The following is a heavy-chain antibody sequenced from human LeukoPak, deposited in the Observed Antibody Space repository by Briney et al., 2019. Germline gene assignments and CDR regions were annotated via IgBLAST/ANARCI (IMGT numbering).Heavy chain of an antibody. Sequence: PSETLSLTCTVSGGSISSSSYYWGWIRQPPGKGLEWIGSIYYSGSTNYNPSLNSRVTISVDTSKNQSSLKLSPVTAADTAVYYCARGFAITLFGVGPYYFDYWGQGTLVTVSS. V-gene: IGHV4-39*07. J-gene: IGHJ4*02. CDR2: IYYSGST. CDR3: ARGFAITLFGVGPYYFDY. CDR1: GGSISSSSYY. D-gene: IGHD3-3*01.